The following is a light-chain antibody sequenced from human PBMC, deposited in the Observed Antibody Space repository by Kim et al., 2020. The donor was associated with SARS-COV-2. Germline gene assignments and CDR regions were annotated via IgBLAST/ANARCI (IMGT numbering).Light chain of an antibody. CDR3: NSRESSANHWM. J-gene: IGLJ3*02. CDR1: SLRSYY. CDR2: GKN. V-gene: IGLV3-19*01. Sequence: SSELTQDPAASVALGQTVRITCQGDSLRSYYASWYQQKPGQAPVLVFYGKNNRPSGIPDRFSGSYSGNTASLTITAAQAEDEADYYCNSRESSANHWMFGGGTQLTVL.